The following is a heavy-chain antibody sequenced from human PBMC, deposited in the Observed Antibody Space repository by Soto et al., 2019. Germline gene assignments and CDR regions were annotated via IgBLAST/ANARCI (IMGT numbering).Heavy chain of an antibody. Sequence: VQLVQSEAEVKKPGASVKVSCKASGNTFTNYDINWVRQATGQGLEYLGWMNPNSGDTAYVQKFQGRVTMTWDTSITTAYMELRSLRSEDTAVYFCARGVKYGAYSRWFDPWGQGTLVTVSS. CDR2: MNPNSGDT. V-gene: IGHV1-8*01. CDR3: ARGVKYGAYSRWFDP. CDR1: GNTFTNYD. J-gene: IGHJ5*02. D-gene: IGHD4-17*01.